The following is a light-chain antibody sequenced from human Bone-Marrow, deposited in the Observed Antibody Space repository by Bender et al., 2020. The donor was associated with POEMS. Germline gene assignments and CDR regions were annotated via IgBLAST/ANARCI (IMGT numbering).Light chain of an antibody. CDR3: SSYTSSSTWV. Sequence: QSALTQPASVSGSPGQSITISCTGTSSDVGGYNYVSWYQQYPGTAPKLMIYEVSDRPSGVSDRFSGFRSGNTASLTISGLQAEDEADYYCSSYTSSSTWVFGTGTKLTVL. CDR2: EVS. J-gene: IGLJ3*02. V-gene: IGLV2-14*01. CDR1: SSDVGGYNY.